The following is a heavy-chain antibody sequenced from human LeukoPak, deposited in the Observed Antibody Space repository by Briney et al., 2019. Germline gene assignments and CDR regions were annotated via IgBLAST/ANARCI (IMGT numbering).Heavy chain of an antibody. CDR2: ISPENGNA. CDR1: GYSFTTYG. J-gene: IGHJ4*02. Sequence: GAAVKVSCKASGYSFTTYGISWVRQAPGQGLEWMGWISPENGNANYAQKLQGRVTMTTDTSTSTAYMELRSLTYDDSAVYYSATDSYDSSCYYHDFDCWGQGTLVTVSS. CDR3: ATDSYDSSCYYHDFDC. D-gene: IGHD3-22*01. V-gene: IGHV1-18*01.